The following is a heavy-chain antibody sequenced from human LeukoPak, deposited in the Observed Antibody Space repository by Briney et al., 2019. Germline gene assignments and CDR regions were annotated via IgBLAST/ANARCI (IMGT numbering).Heavy chain of an antibody. J-gene: IGHJ4*02. D-gene: IGHD6-6*01. CDR1: GFTFSSYW. V-gene: IGHV3-74*01. Sequence: GGSLRLSCAASGFTFSSYWMHWVRQAPGKGLVWVSRINSDGSSTSYADSVKGRFTISRDNAKNTLYLQMNGLRAEDTAVYYCARGALEYSSPEDDFDYWGQGTLVTVSS. CDR3: ARGALEYSSPEDDFDY. CDR2: INSDGSST.